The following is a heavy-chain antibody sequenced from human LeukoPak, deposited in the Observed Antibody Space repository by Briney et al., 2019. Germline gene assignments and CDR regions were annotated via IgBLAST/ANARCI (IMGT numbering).Heavy chain of an antibody. CDR1: GGSFSGYY. CDR3: ARASALRHRGMDV. J-gene: IGHJ6*02. V-gene: IGHV4-34*01. D-gene: IGHD2-2*01. CDR2: INHSGST. Sequence: SETLSLTCAVYGGSFSGYYWSWIRQPPGKGLEWIGEINHSGSTNYNPSLKSRVTISVDTSKNQFSLKLSSVTAADTAVYYCARASALRHRGMDVWGQGTTVTVSS.